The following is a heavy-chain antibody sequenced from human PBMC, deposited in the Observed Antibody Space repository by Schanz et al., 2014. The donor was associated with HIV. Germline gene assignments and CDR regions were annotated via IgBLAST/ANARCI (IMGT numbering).Heavy chain of an antibody. CDR1: GGSFSNYA. CDR3: ATCLITIGCSS. D-gene: IGHD1-1*01. Sequence: QVQLLQSGAEVKKPGSSVKVSCKASGGSFSNYAISWVRQAPGQGLEWMGGIIPMFSTANYAQRFQGRVTIIADESTSTGYMDLSNLRSDDTAVYYCATCLITIGCSSWGQGTTVTVSS. CDR2: IIPMFSTA. J-gene: IGHJ6*02. V-gene: IGHV1-69*01.